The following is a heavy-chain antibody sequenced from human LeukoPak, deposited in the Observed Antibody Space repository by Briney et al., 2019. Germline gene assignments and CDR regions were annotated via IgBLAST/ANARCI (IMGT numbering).Heavy chain of an antibody. Sequence: PSETLSLTCAVYSESFSVYYWSWIRQPPGKGLEWIGEINHSGGTNYNPSLKSRVTISVDTSKNQFSLKLISVTAADTAVYYCATRSLWGQGTLVTVSS. CDR3: ATRSL. V-gene: IGHV4-34*01. CDR2: INHSGGT. CDR1: SESFSVYY. D-gene: IGHD3-10*01. J-gene: IGHJ4*02.